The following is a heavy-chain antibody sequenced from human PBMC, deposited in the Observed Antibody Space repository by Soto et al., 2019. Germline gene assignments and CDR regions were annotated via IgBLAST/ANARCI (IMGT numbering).Heavy chain of an antibody. J-gene: IGHJ6*02. Sequence: TSVSVSCEYSGGSFRSYDSSCVQQAHGQGLEVMGGIIPIFGTANYAQKFQGRVTITADESTSTAYMELSSLRSEDTAVYYCARGTKRGYCSSTSCYRADSYYYYGMDVWGQGTTVTVSS. CDR1: GGSFRSYD. D-gene: IGHD2-2*02. CDR2: IIPIFGTA. V-gene: IGHV1-69*01. CDR3: ARGTKRGYCSSTSCYRADSYYYYGMDV.